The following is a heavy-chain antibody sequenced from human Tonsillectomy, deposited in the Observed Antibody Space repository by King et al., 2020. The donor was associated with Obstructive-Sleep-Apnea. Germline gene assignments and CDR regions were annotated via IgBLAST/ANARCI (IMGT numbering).Heavy chain of an antibody. D-gene: IGHD3-9*01. CDR2: IYYSGST. J-gene: IGHJ6*02. CDR3: GGDRDYDIVTERGYYGMDV. CDR1: GGSINSGGYY. V-gene: IGHV4-31*03. Sequence: QLQESGPGLVKPSQTLSLTCTVSGGSINSGGYYWSWIRQHPGKGLEWIGYIYYSGSTYYNPSLKSRVTISVDTSKNQFSLKLSSVTAADTAVYYCGGDRDYDIVTERGYYGMDVWGQGTTVTVSS.